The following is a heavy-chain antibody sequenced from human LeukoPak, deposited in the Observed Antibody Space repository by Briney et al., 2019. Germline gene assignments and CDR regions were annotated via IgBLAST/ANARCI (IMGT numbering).Heavy chain of an antibody. CDR2: IYSGGST. CDR3: GTGALGAFDI. J-gene: IGHJ3*02. Sequence: PGGSLRLSCALSVFTVSSNYMSCVRQAPGKGLEWGSVIYSGGSTYSADSVKGRFTISRDNSKNTLYLQTNSLRAEDTAVYYCGTGALGAFDIWGQGTMVTVSS. CDR1: VFTVSSNY. V-gene: IGHV3-53*01. D-gene: IGHD7-27*01.